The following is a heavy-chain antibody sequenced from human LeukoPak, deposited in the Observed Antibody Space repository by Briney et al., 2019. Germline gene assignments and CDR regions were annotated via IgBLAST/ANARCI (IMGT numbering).Heavy chain of an antibody. Sequence: SVTVSCTASGGTFSSYAISWVRQAPGQGLEWMGGIIPIFGTANYAQRFQGRVTITADESTSTAYMELSSLRSEDTAVYYCARGPPALSQDYWGQGTLVTVSS. CDR1: GGTFSSYA. CDR3: ARGPPALSQDY. CDR2: IIPIFGTA. D-gene: IGHD6-25*01. V-gene: IGHV1-69*01. J-gene: IGHJ4*02.